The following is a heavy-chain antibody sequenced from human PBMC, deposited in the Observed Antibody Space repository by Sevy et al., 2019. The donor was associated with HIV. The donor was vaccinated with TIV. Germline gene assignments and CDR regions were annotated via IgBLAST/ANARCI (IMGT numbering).Heavy chain of an antibody. CDR2: IRSKAGGGTT. J-gene: IGHJ4*02. Sequence: GGSLRLSCAASGFTFSNAWMSWVRQSPGKGLEWVGRIRSKAGGGTTDYATIVKGKFTISRDESRDILYLQLNRLETVDTAVYYCTTDHRRDGIVVVPFEYWGQGTLVTVSS. CDR3: TTDHRRDGIVVVPFEY. CDR1: GFTFSNAW. V-gene: IGHV3-15*01. D-gene: IGHD2-15*01.